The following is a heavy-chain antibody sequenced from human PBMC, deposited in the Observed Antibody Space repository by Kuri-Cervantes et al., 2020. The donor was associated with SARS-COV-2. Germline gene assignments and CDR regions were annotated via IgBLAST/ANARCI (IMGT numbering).Heavy chain of an antibody. CDR1: GGSIPGISFY. CDR2: VYFDGST. V-gene: IGHV4-39*01. CDR3: ARPSYYDSRPHLYYFDF. Sequence: ESLKISCTVSGGSIPGISFYWAWLRQSPGKGLEWIGTVYFDGSTSYTPSLKSRAAIYLDSSKNQLPLNLTALTGADTAVYYCARPSYYDSRPHLYYFDFWGQGSLVTVSS. J-gene: IGHJ4*02. D-gene: IGHD3-22*01.